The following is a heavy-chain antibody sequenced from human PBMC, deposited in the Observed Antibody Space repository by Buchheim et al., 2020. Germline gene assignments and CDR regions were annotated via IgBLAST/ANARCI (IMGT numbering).Heavy chain of an antibody. V-gene: IGHV1-46*01. J-gene: IGHJ6*02. CDR2: INCHDGST. CDR1: GYTFTNFY. Sequence: QEQLVQSGAEVKKSGASMKVSCKASGYTFTNFYVHWVRQAPGQGLEWMGLINCHDGSTDYAQKFQGRVTLTRDTSTNTVDMEVSSLRFEDTAIYYCRREDYYGMDVWGQGTT. CDR3: RREDYYGMDV.